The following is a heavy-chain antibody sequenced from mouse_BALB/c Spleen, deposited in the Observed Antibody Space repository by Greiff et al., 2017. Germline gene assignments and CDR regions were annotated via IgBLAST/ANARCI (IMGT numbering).Heavy chain of an antibody. CDR3: AYGYGWYFDV. D-gene: IGHD2-2*01. CDR2: ISYDGSN. V-gene: IGHV3-6*02. CDR1: GYSITSGYY. Sequence: EVQRVESGPGLVKPSQSLSLTCSVTGYSITSGYYWNWIRQFPGNKLEWMGYISYDGSNNYNPSLKNRISITRDTSKNQFFLKLNSVTTEDTATYYCAYGYGWYFDVWGAGTTVTISS. J-gene: IGHJ1*01.